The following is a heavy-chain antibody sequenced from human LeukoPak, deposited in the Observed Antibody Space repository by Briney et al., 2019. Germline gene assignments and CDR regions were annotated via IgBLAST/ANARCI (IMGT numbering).Heavy chain of an antibody. CDR1: GFTFDDHA. J-gene: IGHJ4*02. CDR3: VKDGYGGKGDY. D-gene: IGHD4-23*01. CDR2: INWNSGRI. V-gene: IGHV3-9*01. Sequence: GGSLRLSCAASGFTFDDHAMHWVRHAPGKGLEWVSGINWNSGRIVYADSVKGRFTVSRDNAKKSLYLQMNSLRAEDTALYYCVKDGYGGKGDYWGQGTLVTVSS.